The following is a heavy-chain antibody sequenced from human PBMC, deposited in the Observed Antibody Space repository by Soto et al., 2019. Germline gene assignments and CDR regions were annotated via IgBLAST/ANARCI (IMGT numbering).Heavy chain of an antibody. Sequence: EVQLVESGGGLIQPGGSLRLSCAASGFTVSSNYMSWVRQAPGKGLEWVSVIYSGGSTYYADSVKGRFTISRDNSKNTPYLQRNSLRAEDTAVYYGARDRVGSAYPEYFQHWGQGTLVTVSS. CDR1: GFTVSSNY. V-gene: IGHV3-53*01. D-gene: IGHD3-16*01. CDR3: ARDRVGSAYPEYFQH. CDR2: IYSGGST. J-gene: IGHJ1*01.